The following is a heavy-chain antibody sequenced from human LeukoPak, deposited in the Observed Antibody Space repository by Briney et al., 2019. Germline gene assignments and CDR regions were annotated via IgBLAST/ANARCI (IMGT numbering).Heavy chain of an antibody. D-gene: IGHD3-10*01. CDR2: IRSGGTTI. J-gene: IGHJ4*02. V-gene: IGHV3-11*01. CDR3: AREDWFHFDY. CDR1: GFTFSDYY. Sequence: KPGGSLRLSCAASGFTFSDYYMTWIRQAPGKGLEWVSYIRSGGTTIYYADSVKGRFTISRDNAKNSLYLQMNGLRAEDTAVYYCAREDWFHFDYWGQGTLVTVSS.